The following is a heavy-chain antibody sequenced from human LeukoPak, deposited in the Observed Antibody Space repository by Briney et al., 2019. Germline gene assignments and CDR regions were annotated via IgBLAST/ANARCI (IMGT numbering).Heavy chain of an antibody. CDR1: GGSISSSSYY. V-gene: IGHV4-39*07. D-gene: IGHD3-22*01. CDR2: IYYSGST. J-gene: IGHJ4*02. Sequence: PSETLSLTCTVSGGSISSSSYYWGWIRQPPGKGLEWIGSIYYSGSTYYNPSLKSRVTISVDTSKNQFSLKLSSVTAADTAVYYCATQQYYYDSSGYYYYDYWGQGTLVTVSS. CDR3: ATQQYYYDSSGYYYYDY.